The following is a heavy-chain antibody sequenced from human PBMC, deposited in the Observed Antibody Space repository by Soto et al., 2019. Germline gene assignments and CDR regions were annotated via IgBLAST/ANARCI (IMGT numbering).Heavy chain of an antibody. CDR2: IYWYDDK. CDR3: AHTMAPRNFDY. Sequence: QITVKEAGPTLVKPTQTLTLTCSISGFSLITSGVGVGWIRQPPGKALEWLALIYWYDDKGYSTSLKSRLTITTDTSRNQVVLTMTNMDPADTATYYCAHTMAPRNFDYWGQRTLVTVSS. CDR1: GFSLITSGVG. V-gene: IGHV2-5*01. J-gene: IGHJ4*02.